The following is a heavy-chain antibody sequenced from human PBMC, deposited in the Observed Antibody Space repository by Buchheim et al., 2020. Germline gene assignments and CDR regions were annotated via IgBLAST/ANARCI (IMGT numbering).Heavy chain of an antibody. J-gene: IGHJ5*02. V-gene: IGHV3-48*01. Sequence: EVQLVESGGGLVQPGGSLRLSCAASGFTFSIYSMNWVRQAPGKGLEWVSYISTSSSTIYYADSVKGRFTISRDNAKNSMYPQMNSLRAEDTAVYYCARGSSSSDWYYWFDPWGQGTL. D-gene: IGHD6-19*01. CDR2: ISTSSSTI. CDR3: ARGSSSSDWYYWFDP. CDR1: GFTFSIYS.